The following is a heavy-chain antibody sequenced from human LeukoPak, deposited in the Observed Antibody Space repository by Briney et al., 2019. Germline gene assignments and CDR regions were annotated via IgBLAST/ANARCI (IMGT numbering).Heavy chain of an antibody. D-gene: IGHD2-2*01. J-gene: IGHJ4*02. V-gene: IGHV4-59*01. CDR1: RGSISTYY. Sequence: SETLSLTCTVSRGSISTYYWSWIRQPPGKELEWIGYIHYSGTTNYSPSLNSRVTISVDTSKNQFSLRLSSVTAADTAVYYCARVGSTTSAIRYWGQGTLVTVSS. CDR2: IHYSGTT. CDR3: ARVGSTTSAIRY.